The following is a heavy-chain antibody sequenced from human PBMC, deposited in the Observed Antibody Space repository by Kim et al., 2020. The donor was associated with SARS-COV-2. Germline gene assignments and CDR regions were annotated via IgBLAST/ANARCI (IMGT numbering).Heavy chain of an antibody. CDR2: INHSGST. CDR1: GGSFSGYY. J-gene: IGHJ6*02. CDR3: ARCVKWSGSYYYYGMDV. V-gene: IGHV4-34*01. D-gene: IGHD2-15*01. Sequence: SETLSLTCAVYGGSFSGYYWSWIRQPPGKGLEWIGEINHSGSTNYNPSLKSRVTISVDTSKNQFSLKLSSVTAADTAVYYCARCVKWSGSYYYYGMDVWGQGTTVTVSS.